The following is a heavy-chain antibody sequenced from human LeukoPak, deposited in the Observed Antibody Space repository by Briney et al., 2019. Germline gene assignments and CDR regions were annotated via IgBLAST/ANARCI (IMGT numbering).Heavy chain of an antibody. CDR2: IYSGGST. V-gene: IGHV4-4*07. CDR1: GGSISSYY. J-gene: IGHJ4*02. D-gene: IGHD1-26*01. Sequence: PSETLSLTCTVSGGSISSYYWSWIRQPAGKGLEWIGRIYSGGSTNYNPSLKSQVTMSVDSSNNQFSLKLSSVTAADTAVFYCARENTGSYREFDYWGQGTLVTVSS. CDR3: ARENTGSYREFDY.